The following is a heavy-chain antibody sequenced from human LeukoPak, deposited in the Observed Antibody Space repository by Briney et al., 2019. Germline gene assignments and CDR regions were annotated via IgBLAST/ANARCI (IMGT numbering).Heavy chain of an antibody. J-gene: IGHJ4*02. V-gene: IGHV1-69*05. CDR3: VRVNTVTLFDY. Sequence: SVKVSCKASGGTFSSYAISWVRQAPGQGLKWMGGIIPIFGTANYAQKFQGRVTMTRDTSTSTVYMELSSLRSEDTAVYYCVRVNTVTLFDYWGQGTLVTVSS. D-gene: IGHD4-17*01. CDR1: GGTFSSYA. CDR2: IIPIFGTA.